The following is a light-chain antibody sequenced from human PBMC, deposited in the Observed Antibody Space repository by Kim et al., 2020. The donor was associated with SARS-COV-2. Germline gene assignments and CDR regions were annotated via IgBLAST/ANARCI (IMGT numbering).Light chain of an antibody. V-gene: IGLV1-47*01. CDR1: SSNIGSNY. CDR3: AAWDDSLSGLVL. J-gene: IGLJ2*01. CDR2: RNN. Sequence: GVTISCSGRSSNIGSNYVYWYQQLPGTAPKLLIYRNNQRPSGVPDRFSGSKSGTSASLAISGLRSEDEADYYCAAWDDSLSGLVLFGGGTQLTVL.